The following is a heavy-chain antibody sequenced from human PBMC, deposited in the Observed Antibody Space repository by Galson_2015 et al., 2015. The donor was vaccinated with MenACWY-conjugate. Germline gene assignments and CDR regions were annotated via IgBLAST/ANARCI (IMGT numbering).Heavy chain of an antibody. Sequence: SLRLSRAASGFTFSDYGMHWVRQAPGKGLEWVAFIRYDGSDKYYADSVKGRFTISRDYSKNTLFLQMNSLRPEDTAVYYCAKGGSTWSFDDYWGQGTLVTVSS. CDR3: AKGGSTWSFDDY. CDR1: GFTFSDYG. D-gene: IGHD6-13*01. J-gene: IGHJ4*02. CDR2: IRYDGSDK. V-gene: IGHV3-30*02.